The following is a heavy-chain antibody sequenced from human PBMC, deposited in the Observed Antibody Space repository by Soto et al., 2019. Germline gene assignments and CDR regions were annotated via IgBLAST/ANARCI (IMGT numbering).Heavy chain of an antibody. D-gene: IGHD2-8*01. CDR1: GFTFSDHF. Sequence: GGSLRLSCAASGFTFSDHFMDWVRQAPGKGLEWVGRTRNKANSYTTEYAASVKGRFTISRDDSKDSLSLQMNSLKIEDAAVYYCAREHRNGPYYYGLDVWGQGTTVTVSS. CDR2: TRNKANSYTT. CDR3: AREHRNGPYYYGLDV. J-gene: IGHJ6*02. V-gene: IGHV3-72*01.